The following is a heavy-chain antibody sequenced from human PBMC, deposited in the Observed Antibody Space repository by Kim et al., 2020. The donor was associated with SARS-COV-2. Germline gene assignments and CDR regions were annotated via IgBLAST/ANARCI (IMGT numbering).Heavy chain of an antibody. CDR3: ARDSVRLQYYGMDD. Sequence: SETLSLTCTVSGGSMSRSTYYWGWIRQPPGRGLEWIGSIYYSGGTYYNPSLKSRVTISVDTSKNQFSLKMISVTDADTAVYYCARDSVRLQYYGMDDWGQGTTVTVSS. D-gene: IGHD2-21*02. CDR2: IYYSGGT. V-gene: IGHV4-39*07. CDR1: GGSMSRSTYY. J-gene: IGHJ6*02.